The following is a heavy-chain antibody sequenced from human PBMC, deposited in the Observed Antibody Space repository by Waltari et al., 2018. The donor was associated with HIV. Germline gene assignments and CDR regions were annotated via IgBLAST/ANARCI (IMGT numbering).Heavy chain of an antibody. J-gene: IGHJ5*02. Sequence: QVQLQESGPGLVKPSETLSLTCTVSGGSIKNHYWSWIRQPPGRELEWIGYVYYSGSTNYKPSLKSRVTISIDTSRNQFSLNLNSVTAADTAVYYCARGSGWYGGGNWFDPWGQGTLVTVSS. D-gene: IGHD6-19*01. CDR2: VYYSGST. V-gene: IGHV4-59*11. CDR3: ARGSGWYGGGNWFDP. CDR1: GGSIKNHY.